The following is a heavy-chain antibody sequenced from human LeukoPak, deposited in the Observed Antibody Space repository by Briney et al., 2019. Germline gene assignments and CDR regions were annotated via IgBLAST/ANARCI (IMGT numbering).Heavy chain of an antibody. Sequence: SETLSLTCTVSGGSISSSSYYWGWIRQPPGKGLEWIGSIYYGGSTYYNPSLKSRVTISVDTSKNQFSLKLSSVTAADTAVYYCARHYPGYDIVVVPAAMAFDYWGQGTLVTVSS. CDR3: ARHYPGYDIVVVPAAMAFDY. J-gene: IGHJ4*02. D-gene: IGHD2-2*01. CDR1: GGSISSSSYY. V-gene: IGHV4-39*01. CDR2: IYYGGST.